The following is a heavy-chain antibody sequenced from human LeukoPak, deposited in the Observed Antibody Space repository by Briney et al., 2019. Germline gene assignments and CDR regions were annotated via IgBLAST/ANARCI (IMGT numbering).Heavy chain of an antibody. V-gene: IGHV1-2*02. J-gene: IGHJ4*02. CDR1: GYTFTGHF. CDR3: ARSGFSTGFYLDF. D-gene: IGHD6-19*01. Sequence: GASVKVSCKASGYTFTGHFIHWLRQAPGEGLEWMGWIDPPSGVPHYAQKFQDTVTLTRDTSTGTAYMELHRLQSDDTAVYYCARSGFSTGFYLDFWGQGTLISVSS. CDR2: IDPPSGVP.